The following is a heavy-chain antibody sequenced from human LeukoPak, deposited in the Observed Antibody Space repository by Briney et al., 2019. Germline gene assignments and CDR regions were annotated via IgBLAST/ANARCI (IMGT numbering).Heavy chain of an antibody. V-gene: IGHV1-69*05. J-gene: IGHJ4*02. CDR2: INPVFHTP. CDR3: ARGRTTGEFDY. D-gene: IGHD4-11*01. CDR1: GGTFSSHA. Sequence: SVKVSCKASGGTFSSHAISWVRQAPGQGLEWMGGINPVFHTPTYAKKFQGRLTITKDESMSTASMDLSSLISDDTAVYCARGRTTGEFDYWGQGTLVTVSS.